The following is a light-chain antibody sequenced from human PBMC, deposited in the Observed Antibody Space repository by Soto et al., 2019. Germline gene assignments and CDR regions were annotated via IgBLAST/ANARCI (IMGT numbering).Light chain of an antibody. CDR2: GAS. J-gene: IGKJ5*01. Sequence: EIVLTQSPGTLSLSPGERATLSCRASQTISSSYLAWYQQKPGQAPRLLLFGASSRATGIPDRFSGSGSGTDFTLTISRLEPEDFAVYYCQQYGSSPSPITFGQGTRLEIK. V-gene: IGKV3-20*01. CDR3: QQYGSSPSPIT. CDR1: QTISSSY.